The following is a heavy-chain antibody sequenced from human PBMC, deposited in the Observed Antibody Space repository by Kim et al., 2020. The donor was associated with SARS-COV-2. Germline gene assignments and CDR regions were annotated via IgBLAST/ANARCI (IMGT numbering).Heavy chain of an antibody. CDR2: VYYSGTT. V-gene: IGHV4-59*01. CDR3: ARDGAEDDAFDV. J-gene: IGHJ3*01. D-gene: IGHD3-16*01. CDR1: GGSISHYY. Sequence: SETLSLTCTVSGGSISHYYWNWIRQSPGKKLEWIAYVYYSGTTNYNPSLKSRATISLDISKKQFSLQLTSVTAADTAVYYCARDGAEDDAFDVWGQGTLVPVS.